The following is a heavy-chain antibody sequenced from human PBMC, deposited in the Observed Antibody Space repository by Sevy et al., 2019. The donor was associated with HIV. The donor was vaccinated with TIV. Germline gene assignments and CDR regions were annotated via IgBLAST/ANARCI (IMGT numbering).Heavy chain of an antibody. CDR3: ARGQWEHPF. CDR2: IMPGGIT. J-gene: IGHJ4*02. Sequence: SEILSLTCAVYGGSFSGYYWTWIRQPPGKGLEWIGEIMPGGITNYKPSLKSRVTISIDTSKNQFSLKVKSVTAADTAIYYCARGQWEHPFWGQGTQVTVSS. CDR1: GGSFSGYY. V-gene: IGHV4-34*01. D-gene: IGHD1-26*01.